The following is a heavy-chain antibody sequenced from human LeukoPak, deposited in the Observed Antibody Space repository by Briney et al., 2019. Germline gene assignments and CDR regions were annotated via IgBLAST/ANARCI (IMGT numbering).Heavy chain of an antibody. CDR2: IYYSGST. J-gene: IGHJ4*02. CDR1: GGSISSSSYF. CDR3: ARVRSFSMSHPFDYFDY. D-gene: IGHD3-22*01. V-gene: IGHV4-39*07. Sequence: PSETLSLTCTVSGGSISSSSYFWGWIRQPPGKGLEWIGSIYYSGSTNYNPSLKSRVTMSVDTSKNQFSLKLSSVTAANTAVYYCARVRSFSMSHPFDYFDYWGQGTLVTVSS.